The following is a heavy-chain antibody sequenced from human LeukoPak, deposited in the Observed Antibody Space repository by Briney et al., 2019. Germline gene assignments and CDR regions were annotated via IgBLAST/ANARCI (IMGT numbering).Heavy chain of an antibody. CDR1: GYTFTGYY. CDR3: ARSVGISGY. V-gene: IGHV1-2*02. J-gene: IGHJ4*02. CDR2: INPNSGGT. Sequence: GASVKVSCKASGYTFTGYYLHWVRQAPGQGLEWMGWINPNSGGTNYAQKFQGRITMTRDTSISTAYMELSSLRSDDTAVYYCARSVGISGYWGQGTLVTVSS. D-gene: IGHD6-13*01.